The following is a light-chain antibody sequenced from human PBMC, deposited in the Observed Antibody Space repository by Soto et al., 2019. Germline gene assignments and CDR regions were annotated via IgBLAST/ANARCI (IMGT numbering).Light chain of an antibody. Sequence: EIVLTQSPGTLSLSPGERATLSCRASQSVTSNYLAWYQQKPGQAPGLLIYGASSRATGIPDRFSGSGSGTDFTLTISSLEPEDFAVYYCQQYSSSPATFGQGTKLEIK. CDR1: QSVTSNY. V-gene: IGKV3-20*01. CDR3: QQYSSSPAT. CDR2: GAS. J-gene: IGKJ2*01.